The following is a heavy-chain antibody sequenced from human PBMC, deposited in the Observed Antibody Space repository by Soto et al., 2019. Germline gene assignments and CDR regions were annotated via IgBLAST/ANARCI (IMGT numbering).Heavy chain of an antibody. CDR2: IYYSGST. CDR3: ARRNSGSGSEVDT. J-gene: IGHJ5*02. CDR1: GGSISSSSYY. Sequence: SETLSLTCTVSGGSISSSSYYWGWIRQPPGKGLEWIGSIYYSGSTYYNPSLKSRVTISVDTSKNQFSLKLSSVTAADTAVYYCARRNSGSGSEVDTWGQGTLVTVSS. D-gene: IGHD3-10*01. V-gene: IGHV4-39*01.